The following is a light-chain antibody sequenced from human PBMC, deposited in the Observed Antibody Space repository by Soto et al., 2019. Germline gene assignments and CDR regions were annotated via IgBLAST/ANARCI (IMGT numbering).Light chain of an antibody. J-gene: IGKJ2*01. V-gene: IGKV1-39*01. Sequence: DIQMTQSPSSLSASVGDRVTITCRASQSISSYLNWYQQKPGKAPKLLIYAASSLQSRVPSRFSGSGSGTDFTLTISSLQPEDFATYYCQQSYSTPRTFGQGTRWRL. CDR1: QSISSY. CDR3: QQSYSTPRT. CDR2: AAS.